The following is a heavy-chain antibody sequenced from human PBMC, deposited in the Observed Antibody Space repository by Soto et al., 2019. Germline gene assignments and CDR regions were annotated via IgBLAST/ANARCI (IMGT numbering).Heavy chain of an antibody. CDR3: ARQARTYSSGLDY. J-gene: IGHJ4*02. D-gene: IGHD6-19*01. CDR1: GGSISSSSYY. CDR2: IYYSGST. V-gene: IGHV4-39*01. Sequence: QLQLQESGPGLVKPSETLSLTCTVSGGSISSSSYYWGWIRQPPGKGLEWIGSIYYSGSTYYNPSLKSRVTISVDTSKNQFSLKLSSVTAADTAVYYCARQARTYSSGLDYWGQGTLVTVSS.